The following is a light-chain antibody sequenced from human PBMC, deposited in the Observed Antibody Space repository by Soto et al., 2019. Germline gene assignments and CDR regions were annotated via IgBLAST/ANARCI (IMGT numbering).Light chain of an antibody. CDR2: GNS. CDR3: QSYDSSLSGFVV. V-gene: IGLV1-40*01. CDR1: SSXIXAGDD. Sequence: QAVVTQPPSVSGAXXXRVXXXCTGSSSXIXAGDDVHWYQQLPGTAPKLLIYGNSNRPSGVPDRFSGSKSGTSASLAITGLQAEDEADYYCQSYDSSLSGFVVFGGGTKLTVL. J-gene: IGLJ2*01.